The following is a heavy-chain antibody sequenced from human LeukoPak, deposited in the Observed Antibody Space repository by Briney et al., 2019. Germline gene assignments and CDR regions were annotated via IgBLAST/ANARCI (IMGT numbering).Heavy chain of an antibody. Sequence: GGSLRLSCAASGFTVSSNYMSWVRQAPGKGLECVSVIYSGGSTYYADSVKGRFTISRDNSKNTLYLQMDSLRAEDTAVYYCVVVVTDYYYFDYWGRGTLVTVSS. D-gene: IGHD2-21*02. CDR3: VVVVTDYYYFDY. CDR2: IYSGGST. CDR1: GFTVSSNY. J-gene: IGHJ4*02. V-gene: IGHV3-53*01.